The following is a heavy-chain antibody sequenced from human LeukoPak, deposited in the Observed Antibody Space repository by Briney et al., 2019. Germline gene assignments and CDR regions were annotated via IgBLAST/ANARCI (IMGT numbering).Heavy chain of an antibody. CDR3: ARWGPYCGGDCSSNSHDY. Sequence: ASVTVSCTASGYTFTIYAMHWVRQAPGQRLEWMGWINAGNGNTKYSQKFQGRVTITRDTSASTAYMELSSLRSEDTAVHYCARWGPYCGGDCSSNSHDYWGQGTLVTVSS. V-gene: IGHV1-3*01. D-gene: IGHD2-21*02. CDR1: GYTFTIYA. J-gene: IGHJ4*02. CDR2: INAGNGNT.